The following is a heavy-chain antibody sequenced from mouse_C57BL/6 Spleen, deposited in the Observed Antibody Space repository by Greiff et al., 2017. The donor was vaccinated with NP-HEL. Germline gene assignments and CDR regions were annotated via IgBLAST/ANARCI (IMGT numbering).Heavy chain of an antibody. J-gene: IGHJ4*01. CDR2: IYPGDGDT. Sequence: VKLMESGPELVKPGASVKISCKASGYAFSSSWMNWVKQRPGTGLEWIGRIYPGDGDTNYNGKFKGKATLTADKSSSTAYMQLSSLTSEDSAVYFCARETTVVATDAMDYWGQGTSVTVSS. CDR1: GYAFSSSW. V-gene: IGHV1-82*01. D-gene: IGHD1-1*01. CDR3: ARETTVVATDAMDY.